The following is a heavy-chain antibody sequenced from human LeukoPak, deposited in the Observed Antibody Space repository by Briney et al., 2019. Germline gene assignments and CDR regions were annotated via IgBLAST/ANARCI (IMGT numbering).Heavy chain of an antibody. CDR3: ARDLVFAVTKATDY. CDR2: INPNSGST. Sequence: ASVKVSCKASGYTFTGYYMHWVRQAPGQGLEWMGRINPNSGSTNYAQKFQGRVTMTRDTSISTAYMELSRLRSEDTAVYYCARDLVFAVTKATDYWGQGTLVTVSS. D-gene: IGHD4-17*01. V-gene: IGHV1-2*06. J-gene: IGHJ4*02. CDR1: GYTFTGYY.